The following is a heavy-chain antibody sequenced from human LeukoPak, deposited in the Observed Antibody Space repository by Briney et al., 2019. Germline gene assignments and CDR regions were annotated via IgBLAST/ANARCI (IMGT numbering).Heavy chain of an antibody. CDR3: ARDLLLLSDAFDI. CDR1: GFTFSSYS. D-gene: IGHD2-21*02. V-gene: IGHV3-48*04. J-gene: IGHJ3*02. Sequence: PGGSLRLSCAASGFTFSSYSMNWVRQAPGKGLEWVSYISSSSSTIYYADSVKGRFTISRDNAKNSLYLQMNSLRAEDTAVYYCARDLLLLSDAFDIWGQGTMVTVSS. CDR2: ISSSSSTI.